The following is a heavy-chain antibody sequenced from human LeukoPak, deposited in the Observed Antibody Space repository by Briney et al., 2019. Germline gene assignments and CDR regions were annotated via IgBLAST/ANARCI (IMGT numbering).Heavy chain of an antibody. CDR2: ISWNSGSI. CDR1: GFTFDDYA. CDR3: AKDKHYYGSGPFDY. Sequence: PGGSLRLSCAASGFTFDDYAMHWVRQAPGKGLEWVSGISWNSGSIGYADSVKGRFTISRDNAKNSLYLQMNSLRAEDTALYYCAKDKHYYGSGPFDYWGQGTLVTVSS. V-gene: IGHV3-9*01. D-gene: IGHD3-10*01. J-gene: IGHJ4*02.